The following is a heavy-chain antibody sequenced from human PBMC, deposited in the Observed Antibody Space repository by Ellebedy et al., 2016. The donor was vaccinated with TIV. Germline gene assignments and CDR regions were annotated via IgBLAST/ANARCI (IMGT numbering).Heavy chain of an antibody. CDR1: GGSISSYY. J-gene: IGHJ6*02. Sequence: MPSETLSLTCTVSGGSISSYYWSWIRQPPGKGLEWIGYIYYSGSTNYNPALKSRVTISVDTSKNQFSLKLSSVTAADTAVYYCARLPPYSNSYGMDVWGQGTTVTVSS. CDR2: IYYSGST. V-gene: IGHV4-59*08. D-gene: IGHD6-13*01. CDR3: ARLPPYSNSYGMDV.